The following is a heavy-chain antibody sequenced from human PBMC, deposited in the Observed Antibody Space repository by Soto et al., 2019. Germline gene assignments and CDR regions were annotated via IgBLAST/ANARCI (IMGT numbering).Heavy chain of an antibody. CDR1: GGSISSYY. CDR2: IYYSGST. V-gene: IGHV4-59*08. Sequence: QVQLQESGPGLVKPSETLSLTCTVSGGSISSYYWSWIRQPPGKGLEWIGYIYYSGSTNYNPSLKSRVTISVDTSKNQFSLKLSSVTAADTAVYYCARHERGYSDSGGEYIWGQGTMVTVSS. CDR3: ARHERGYSDSGGEYI. J-gene: IGHJ3*02. D-gene: IGHD5-12*01.